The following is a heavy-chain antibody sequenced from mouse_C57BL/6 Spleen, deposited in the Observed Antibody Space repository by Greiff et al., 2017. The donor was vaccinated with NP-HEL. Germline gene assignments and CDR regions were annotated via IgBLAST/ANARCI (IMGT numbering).Heavy chain of an antibody. CDR3: ARMGITTVVAHYAMDY. Sequence: QVQLQQSGPELVKPGASVKISCKASGYAFSSSWMNWVKQRPGKGLEWIGRIYPGDGDTNYNGKFKGKATLTADKSSSTAYMQLSSLTSEDSAVYFCARMGITTVVAHYAMDYWGQGTSVTVSS. CDR1: GYAFSSSW. V-gene: IGHV1-82*01. J-gene: IGHJ4*01. D-gene: IGHD1-1*01. CDR2: IYPGDGDT.